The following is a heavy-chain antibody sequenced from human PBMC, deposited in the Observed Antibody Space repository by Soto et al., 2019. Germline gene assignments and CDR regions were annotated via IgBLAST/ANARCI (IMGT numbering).Heavy chain of an antibody. D-gene: IGHD6-6*01. CDR2: ISAYNGNT. Sequence: QVQLVQSGAEVKKPGTSVKVSCKASGYTFTSYGISWVRQAPGQGLEWMGWISAYNGNTNYAQKLQGRVTMTTDTSTSTAYMELRSLRSDDTAVYYCAIDPTLSIAARQANWFDPWGQGTLVTVSS. CDR1: GYTFTSYG. V-gene: IGHV1-18*01. J-gene: IGHJ5*02. CDR3: AIDPTLSIAARQANWFDP.